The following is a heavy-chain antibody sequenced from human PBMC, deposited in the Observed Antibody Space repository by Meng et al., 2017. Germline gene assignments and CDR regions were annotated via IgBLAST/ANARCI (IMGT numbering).Heavy chain of an antibody. CDR2: SDYGWST. J-gene: IGHJ4*02. Sequence: QVQVQGPGPVMVRPSVTLSLTCTASGDSVTVGSHYWSWVRQGPGKGLEWNGYSDYGWSTSYNPSLRRRVTISIDTSNNQFSLKSSSVTAADTAVFDCARTRGDYYFDYWGQGTLVTVSS. V-gene: IGHV4-61*01. D-gene: IGHD3-16*01. CDR1: GDSVTVGSHY. CDR3: ARTRGDYYFDY.